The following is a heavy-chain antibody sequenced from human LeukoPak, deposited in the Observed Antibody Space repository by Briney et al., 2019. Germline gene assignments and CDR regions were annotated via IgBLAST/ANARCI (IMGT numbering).Heavy chain of an antibody. CDR1: GYTFTGYY. J-gene: IGHJ3*02. D-gene: IGHD6-13*01. CDR2: INPNSGGT. Sequence: GASVKVSCKASGYTFTGYYMHWVRQAPGQGLEWMGWINPNSGGTNYAQKFQGRVTMTRDTSISTAYMELSRLRPDDTAVYYCARGDSSSWNAFDIWGQGTMVTVSS. CDR3: ARGDSSSWNAFDI. V-gene: IGHV1-2*02.